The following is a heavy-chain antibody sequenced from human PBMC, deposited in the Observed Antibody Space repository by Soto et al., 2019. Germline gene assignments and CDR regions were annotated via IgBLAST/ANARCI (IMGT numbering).Heavy chain of an antibody. V-gene: IGHV1-3*01. CDR3: ASSHPEKSSGYYYFFGYGMDV. D-gene: IGHD3-22*01. CDR1: GYTFTSYA. J-gene: IGHJ6*02. Sequence: ASVKVSCKASGYTFTSYAMHWVRQAPGQRLEWMGWINAGNGTTKYSQKFQGRVTITRDTSASTAYMELSSLRSEDTAVYSCASSHPEKSSGYYYFFGYGMDVWGQGTTVTVSS. CDR2: INAGNGTT.